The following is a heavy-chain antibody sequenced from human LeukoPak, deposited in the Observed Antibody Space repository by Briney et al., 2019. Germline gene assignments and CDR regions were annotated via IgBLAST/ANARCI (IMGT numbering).Heavy chain of an antibody. Sequence: VSVKVSCKASGYTFTSYGISWVRQAPGQGLEWMGCISAYNGNTNYAQKLQGRVTKTTDTSTSTAYMELRSLRSDDTAVYYCARGEAIAADLEYWGQGTLVTVSS. V-gene: IGHV1-18*01. J-gene: IGHJ4*02. CDR3: ARGEAIAADLEY. D-gene: IGHD6-25*01. CDR1: GYTFTSYG. CDR2: ISAYNGNT.